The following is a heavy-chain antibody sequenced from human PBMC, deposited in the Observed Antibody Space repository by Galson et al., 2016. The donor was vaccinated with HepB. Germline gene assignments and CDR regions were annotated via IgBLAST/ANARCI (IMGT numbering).Heavy chain of an antibody. CDR1: GGTFNNYA. Sequence: SVKVSCKASGGTFNNYAVTWVRQAPGQGLEWMGGIIPMFGTANYSQKIQGRVTMTADKSAHTAYMELSSLTSEDTAVYFCARGLLSGFGDFRDYYYGMGVWGQGTTVTVSS. V-gene: IGHV1-69*06. CDR2: IIPMFGTA. J-gene: IGHJ6*02. D-gene: IGHD3-10*01. CDR3: ARGLLSGFGDFRDYYYGMGV.